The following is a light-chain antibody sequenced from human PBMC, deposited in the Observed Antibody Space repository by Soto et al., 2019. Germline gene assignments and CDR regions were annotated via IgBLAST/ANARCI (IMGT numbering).Light chain of an antibody. V-gene: IGKV3-15*01. CDR3: QQYNNWWT. J-gene: IGKJ1*01. CDR2: GAS. CDR1: QSVNNN. Sequence: EIVMTQSPATLSVSPGERATLSCTASQSVNNNLAWYQQKPGQAPRLLISGASTRATGIPARFSGSGSETEFTLTISSLQSEDLAIYYCQQYNNWWTFGQGTKVEIK.